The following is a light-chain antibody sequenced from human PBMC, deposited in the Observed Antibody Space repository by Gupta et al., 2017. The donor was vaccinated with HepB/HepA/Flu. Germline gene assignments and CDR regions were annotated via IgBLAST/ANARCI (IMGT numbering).Light chain of an antibody. Sequence: SSDLTQYPAVSVALGQTVRITCQGDSLRSYYASWYQQTQGQAPVLVLEGPNNRPSGPPDLCAANCAATTALFNSTGHQAEDDAYYYYTYQDSRGVLFFGIGTKVTVL. CDR2: GPN. CDR3: TYQDSRGVLF. CDR1: SLRSYY. J-gene: IGLJ6*01. V-gene: IGLV3-19*01.